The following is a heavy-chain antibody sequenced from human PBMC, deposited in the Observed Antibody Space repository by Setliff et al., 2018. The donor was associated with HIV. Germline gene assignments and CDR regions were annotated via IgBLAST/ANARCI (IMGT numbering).Heavy chain of an antibody. CDR3: AGIGDYSISGVAFHI. V-gene: IGHV3-13*01. CDR2: IGRGGDT. Sequence: GGSLRLSCAASGLTFSSYDMHWVRQAAGKGLEWVSGIGRGGDTYYLGSVKGRFTISRENAKNSLYLQMNSLTAGDTAVYFCAGIGDYSISGVAFHIWGQGTMVTVS. D-gene: IGHD4-4*01. CDR1: GLTFSSYD. J-gene: IGHJ3*02.